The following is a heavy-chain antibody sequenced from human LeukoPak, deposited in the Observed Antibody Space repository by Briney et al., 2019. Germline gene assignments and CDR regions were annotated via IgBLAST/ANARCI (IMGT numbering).Heavy chain of an antibody. D-gene: IGHD3-10*01. CDR1: GVSISSYY. CDR2: IYYSGGT. V-gene: IGHV4-59*01. CDR3: VRGEGLGGDY. J-gene: IGHJ4*02. Sequence: SETLSLTCSVSGVSISSYYWSWVRQSPGKGLEWIGYIYYSGGTNYNPSLKSRLTISLDTSKNHFSLQLSSVTAADTALYYCVRGEGLGGDYWGQGTLVTVS.